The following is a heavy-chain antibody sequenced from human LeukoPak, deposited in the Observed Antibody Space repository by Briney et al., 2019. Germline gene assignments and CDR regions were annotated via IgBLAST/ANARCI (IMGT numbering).Heavy chain of an antibody. CDR1: GFTFNTYT. D-gene: IGHD1-26*01. Sequence: GGSLRHSCAGSGFTFNTYTMNWVRQAPGKGLEWVSSISSGTSYIYYADSVKGRFTISRDNAKTSLYLQMNSLRAEDTAVYYCARDPTSSWETAFDIWGQGTMVTVSS. CDR3: ARDPTSSWETAFDI. V-gene: IGHV3-21*01. J-gene: IGHJ3*02. CDR2: ISSGTSYI.